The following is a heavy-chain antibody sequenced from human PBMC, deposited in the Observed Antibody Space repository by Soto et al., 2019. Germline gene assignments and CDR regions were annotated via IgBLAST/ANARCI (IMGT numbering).Heavy chain of an antibody. J-gene: IGHJ6*02. CDR1: GNRCTNYG. CDR3: APMMAYWAPYGMDV. CDR2: IDPRDSST. Sequence: PXESLKVYWHGSGNRCTNYGGNWVLQMPGKGLDWMGKIDPRDSSTTYNPSFQGHVTISADKSTSTAYLPWNTLKASDTAIHYCAPMMAYWAPYGMDVWGQRTTVTVSS. V-gene: IGHV5-10-1*01. D-gene: IGHD2-21*01.